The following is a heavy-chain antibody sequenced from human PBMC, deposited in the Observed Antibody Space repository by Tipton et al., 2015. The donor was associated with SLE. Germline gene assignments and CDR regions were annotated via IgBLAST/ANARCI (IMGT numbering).Heavy chain of an antibody. V-gene: IGHV3-21*03. Sequence: SLRLSCAASGFSFSDHYLDWVRQAPGKGLEWVSSISSGSSYIYYADSVKGRFTISRDNAKNSLYLHMSSLRAEDTAVYYCARVGIAVADIFDYWGQGTLVTVSS. CDR3: ARVGIAVADIFDY. D-gene: IGHD6-19*01. J-gene: IGHJ4*02. CDR2: ISSGSSYI. CDR1: GFSFSDHY.